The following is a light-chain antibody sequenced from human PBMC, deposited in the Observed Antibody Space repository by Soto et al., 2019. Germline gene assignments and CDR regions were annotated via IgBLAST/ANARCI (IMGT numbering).Light chain of an antibody. V-gene: IGLV1-40*01. CDR1: SSNIGAGYH. J-gene: IGLJ3*02. CDR2: DNN. CDR3: QSYDSSLSVV. Sequence: QAVVTQPPSVSGAPGQRVTISCTGSSSNIGAGYHVHWYQQLPGTAPKLLIYDNNNRPSGVPDRFSGSKSGTSASLAITGLQAEDEADYYCQSYDSSLSVVFGGGTKLTVL.